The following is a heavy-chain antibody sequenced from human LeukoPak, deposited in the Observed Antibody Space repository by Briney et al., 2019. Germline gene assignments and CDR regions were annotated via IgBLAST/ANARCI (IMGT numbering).Heavy chain of an antibody. CDR2: IYYSGST. CDR3: ARGGIWGLFDY. D-gene: IGHD7-27*01. Sequence: KPSETLSLTCTVSGGSISSYYWSWIRQPPGKGLEWIGYIYYSGSTNYNPSLKSRVTISVDTSKNQFSLKLSSVTAADTAVYYCARGGIWGLFDYWGQGTLVTVSS. CDR1: GGSISSYY. J-gene: IGHJ4*02. V-gene: IGHV4-59*01.